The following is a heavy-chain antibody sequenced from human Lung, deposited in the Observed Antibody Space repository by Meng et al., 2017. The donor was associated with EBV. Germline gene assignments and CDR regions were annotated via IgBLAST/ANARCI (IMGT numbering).Heavy chain of an antibody. CDR3: ARGPTTYFDY. CDR1: GGSIRSGDYY. CDR2: IYYSGST. Sequence: QGPVHGSGPGLGKPSQTLSLPCTVSGGSIRSGDYYWSWTRQPPGKGLEWIGYIYYSGSTYYTPSLKSRVTISVDTSKNQFSLKLSSVTAADTAVYYCARGPTTYFDYWGQGTLVTVSS. D-gene: IGHD4-17*01. V-gene: IGHV4-30-4*01. J-gene: IGHJ4*02.